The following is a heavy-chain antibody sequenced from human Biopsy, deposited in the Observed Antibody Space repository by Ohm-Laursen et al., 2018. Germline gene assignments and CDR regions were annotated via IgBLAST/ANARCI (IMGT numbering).Heavy chain of an antibody. CDR1: GGSFSGYD. V-gene: IGHV3-23*01. D-gene: IGHD1-14*01. CDR3: VKQWGGYNFDS. CDR2: IDVSDYNT. J-gene: IGHJ5*01. Sequence: LSLTCAVDGGSFSGYDWTWIRQPPGKGLEWVAHIDVSDYNTYYADSVRGRFTISRDNSKQMVHLEINSLTADDTAVYYCVKQWGGYNFDSWGQGTLVTVSS.